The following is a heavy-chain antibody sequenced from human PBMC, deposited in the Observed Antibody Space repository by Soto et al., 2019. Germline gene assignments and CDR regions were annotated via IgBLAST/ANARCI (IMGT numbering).Heavy chain of an antibody. V-gene: IGHV4-38-2*01. CDR3: ASGASSGYSLGYYYYGMDV. CDR2: IYHSGST. Sequence: PSETLSLTCAVSGYSISSGYYWGWIRQPPGKGLEWIGSIYHSGSTYYNPSLKSRVTMSVDTSKNQFSLKLSSVTAADTAVYYCASGASSGYSLGYYYYGMDVWGQGTTVTVSS. CDR1: GYSISSGYY. D-gene: IGHD3-22*01. J-gene: IGHJ6*02.